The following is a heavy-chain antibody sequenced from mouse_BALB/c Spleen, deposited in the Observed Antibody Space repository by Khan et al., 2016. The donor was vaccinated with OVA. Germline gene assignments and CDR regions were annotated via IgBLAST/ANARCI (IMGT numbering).Heavy chain of an antibody. Sequence: QIQLVQSGPGLVAPSQSLSITCTVSGFSLTSYGVHWVRQPPGKGLEWLVVIWSDGSTTYNSALKSRLTISKDNSESQVFLKMNILQTDDTAMYFCARQPYYHYNIMDYWGQGTSVTVSS. J-gene: IGHJ4*01. CDR2: IWSDGST. CDR3: ARQPYYHYNIMDY. CDR1: GFSLTSYG. V-gene: IGHV2-6-1*01. D-gene: IGHD2-10*01.